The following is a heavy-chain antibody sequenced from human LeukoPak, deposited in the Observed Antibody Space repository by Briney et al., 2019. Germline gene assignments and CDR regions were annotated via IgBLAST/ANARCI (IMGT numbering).Heavy chain of an antibody. J-gene: IGHJ4*02. D-gene: IGHD1-26*01. CDR3: ARDQEGIVGATQTDY. V-gene: IGHV1-2*02. CDR2: INPNSGGT. CDR1: GYTFTGYY. Sequence: AASVNVSCKASGYTFTGYYMHWVRQAPGQGLEWMGWINPNSGGTNYAQKFQGRVTMTRDTSISTAYMELSRLRSDDTAVYYYARDQEGIVGATQTDYWGQGTLVTVSS.